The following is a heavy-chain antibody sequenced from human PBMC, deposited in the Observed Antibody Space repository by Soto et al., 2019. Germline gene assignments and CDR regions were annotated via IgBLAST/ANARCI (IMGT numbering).Heavy chain of an antibody. Sequence: SLKISCAASGFTFSSYGMHCFLQAPGKVLEWVAVISYDGSNKYYADSVKGRFTISRDNSKNTLYLQMNSLRAEDTAVYYCAKGPRLVPAAMYGMDVWGQGTTVTV. V-gene: IGHV3-30*18. CDR2: ISYDGSNK. D-gene: IGHD2-2*01. CDR1: GFTFSSYG. CDR3: AKGPRLVPAAMYGMDV. J-gene: IGHJ6*02.